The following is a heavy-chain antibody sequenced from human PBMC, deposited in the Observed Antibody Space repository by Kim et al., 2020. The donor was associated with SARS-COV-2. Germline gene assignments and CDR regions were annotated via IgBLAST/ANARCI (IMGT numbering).Heavy chain of an antibody. D-gene: IGHD3-3*01. CDR3: SRDTFGPEDS. V-gene: IGHV3-74*01. J-gene: IGHJ5*01. CDR2: T. Sequence: THDADTVKGRFTISRDSAKNMLFLHMNRLTVEDTAVYFCSRDTFGPEDSWGQGTLVTVSS.